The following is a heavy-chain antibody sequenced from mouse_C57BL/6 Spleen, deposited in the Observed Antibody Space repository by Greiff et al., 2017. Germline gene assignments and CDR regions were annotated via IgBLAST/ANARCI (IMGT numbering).Heavy chain of an antibody. CDR1: GYSITSGYY. V-gene: IGHV3-6*01. CDR3: ARDRVLRYPYYFDY. J-gene: IGHJ2*01. D-gene: IGHD1-1*01. CDR2: ISYDGSN. Sequence: EVQLQESGPGLVKPSQSLSLTCSVTGYSITSGYYWNWIRQFPGNKLEWMGYISYDGSNNYNPSLKNRISITRDTSKNQFFLKLNSVTTEDTATYYCARDRVLRYPYYFDYWGQGTTLTVSS.